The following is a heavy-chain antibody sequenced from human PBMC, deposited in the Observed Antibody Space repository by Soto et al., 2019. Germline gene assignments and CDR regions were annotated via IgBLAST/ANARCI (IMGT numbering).Heavy chain of an antibody. J-gene: IGHJ3*02. CDR3: ARNFYDYVWGSYPDDAFDI. D-gene: IGHD3-16*02. Sequence: EVQLVQSGAEVKKPGESLKISCKGSGYSFTSYWIGWVRQMPGKGLEWMGIIYPGDSDTRYSPSFQGQVTISADKSISTAYLQWSSLKASDTAMYYCARNFYDYVWGSYPDDAFDIWGQGTMVTVSS. V-gene: IGHV5-51*01. CDR1: GYSFTSYW. CDR2: IYPGDSDT.